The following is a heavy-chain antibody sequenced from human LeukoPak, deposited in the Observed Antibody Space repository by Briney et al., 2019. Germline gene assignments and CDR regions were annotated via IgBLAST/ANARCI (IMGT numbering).Heavy chain of an antibody. Sequence: QPGGSLRLSCAASRFTFSNYVMGWVRQAPGKGLECVSAISGGGRSTYYADSVQGRFTISRDNSKSTLCLQMNSLRAEDTAVYYCAKQLGYCSNGSCYFPYWGQGTLVTVSS. J-gene: IGHJ4*02. D-gene: IGHD2-15*01. CDR3: AKQLGYCSNGSCYFPY. CDR1: RFTFSNYV. V-gene: IGHV3-23*01. CDR2: ISGGGRST.